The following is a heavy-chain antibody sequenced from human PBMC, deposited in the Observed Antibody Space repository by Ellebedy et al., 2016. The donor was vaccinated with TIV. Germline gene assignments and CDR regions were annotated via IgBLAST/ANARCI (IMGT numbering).Heavy chain of an antibody. Sequence: GESLKISCAASGFTFSNHWMHWVRQAPGKGLVWVSRINSDGSSTSYADSVKGRFTISRDNAKNTLYLQMNSLRADDTAMYYCARVRGPYDLWSGYTSEYYFDYWGQGTLVTVSS. V-gene: IGHV3-74*01. CDR1: GFTFSNHW. CDR3: ARVRGPYDLWSGYTSEYYFDY. CDR2: INSDGSST. D-gene: IGHD3-3*01. J-gene: IGHJ4*02.